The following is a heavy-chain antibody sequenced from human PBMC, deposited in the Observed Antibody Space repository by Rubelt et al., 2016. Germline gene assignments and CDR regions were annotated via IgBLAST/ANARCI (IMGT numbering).Heavy chain of an antibody. V-gene: IGHV3-9*01. CDR3: AKDSVWYSSSNQPDY. Sequence: WVRQAPGTGLEWVSGISWNSGSIGYADSVKGGFTISRDNAKNSLYLQMNSLRAEDTAVYYCAKDSVWYSSSNQPDYWGQGTLVTVSS. D-gene: IGHD6-6*01. CDR2: ISWNSGSI. J-gene: IGHJ4*02.